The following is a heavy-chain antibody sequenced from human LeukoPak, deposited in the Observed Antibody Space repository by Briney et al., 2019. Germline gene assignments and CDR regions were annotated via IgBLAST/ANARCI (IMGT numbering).Heavy chain of an antibody. Sequence: PGRSLILSCAASGFTFTHYPIHWVRQAPGKGLEWVALISYDGSNIYYADSVKGRFTISRDNSKNTLYLQMNSLRAEDTAVYYCARDADGVVDYWGQGTLVTVSS. D-gene: IGHD3-10*01. CDR1: GFTFTHYP. J-gene: IGHJ4*02. CDR3: ARDADGVVDY. CDR2: ISYDGSNI. V-gene: IGHV3-30-3*01.